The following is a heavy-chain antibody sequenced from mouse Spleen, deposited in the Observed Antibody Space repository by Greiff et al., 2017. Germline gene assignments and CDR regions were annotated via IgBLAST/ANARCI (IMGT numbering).Heavy chain of an antibody. V-gene: IGHV1-55*01. CDR1: GYTFTSYW. J-gene: IGHJ4*01. CDR3: ARGGDYYGFYYAMDY. CDR2: IYPGSGST. Sequence: QVQLQQPGAELVKPRASVKMSCKASGYTFTSYWITWVKQRPGQGLEWIGDIYPGSGSTNYNEKFKSKATLTVDTSSSTAYMQLSSLTSEDSAVYYCARGGDYYGFYYAMDYWGQGTSVTVSS. D-gene: IGHD1-2*01.